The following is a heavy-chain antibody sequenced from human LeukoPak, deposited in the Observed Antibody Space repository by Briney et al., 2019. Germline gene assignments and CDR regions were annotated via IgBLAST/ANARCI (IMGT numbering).Heavy chain of an antibody. V-gene: IGHV3-23*01. CDR1: GFTFSSYS. Sequence: GGSLRLSCAASGFTFSSYSMNWVRQAPGKGLEWVSAISGSGGSTYYADSVKGRFTISRDNSKNTLYLQMNSLRAEDTAVYYCAKGVGYYDSSDADYWGQGTLVTVSS. D-gene: IGHD3-22*01. CDR2: ISGSGGST. J-gene: IGHJ4*02. CDR3: AKGVGYYDSSDADY.